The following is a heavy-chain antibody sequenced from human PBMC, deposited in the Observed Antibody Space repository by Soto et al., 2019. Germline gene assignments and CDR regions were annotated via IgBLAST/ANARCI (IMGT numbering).Heavy chain of an antibody. CDR3: AKDRHVRRWLPEYSPH. J-gene: IGHJ1*01. V-gene: IGHV3-23*01. D-gene: IGHD3-9*01. Sequence: GGSLRLSCTASGFTFSDYGMIWVRQAPGKGLEWVAGISGSRGDTYYADSVKGHFIISRDNSKNTLYLQMNSLRVEDTAIYYCAKDRHVRRWLPEYSPHWGLATLVTVSS. CDR2: ISGSRGDT. CDR1: GFTFSDYG.